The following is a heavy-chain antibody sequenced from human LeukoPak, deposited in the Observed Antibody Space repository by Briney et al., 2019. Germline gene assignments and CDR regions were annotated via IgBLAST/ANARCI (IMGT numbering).Heavy chain of an antibody. Sequence: GGSLRLSCAASGFTFSSYGMSWVRQAPGKGLEWVSAISGSGGSTYYADSVKGRFTISRDNSKNTLYLQMNSLRAEDTAVYYCAKEGVTMVRGDRYYMDVWGKGTTVTVSS. CDR2: ISGSGGST. CDR1: GFTFSSYG. V-gene: IGHV3-23*01. CDR3: AKEGVTMVRGDRYYMDV. D-gene: IGHD3-10*01. J-gene: IGHJ6*03.